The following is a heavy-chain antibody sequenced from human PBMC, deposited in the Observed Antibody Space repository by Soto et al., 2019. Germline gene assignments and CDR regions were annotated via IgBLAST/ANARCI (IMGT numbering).Heavy chain of an antibody. J-gene: IGHJ6*02. V-gene: IGHV3-30*18. CDR2: ISYDGSNK. Sequence: GGSLRLSCAASGFTFSSYGMHWVRQAPGKGLEWVAVISYDGSNKYYADSVKGRFTISRDNSKNTLYLQMNSLRAEDTAVYYCAKGYCSSTSCYMLYYYYGMDVWGQGTTVTVSS. CDR3: AKGYCSSTSCYMLYYYYGMDV. CDR1: GFTFSSYG. D-gene: IGHD2-2*02.